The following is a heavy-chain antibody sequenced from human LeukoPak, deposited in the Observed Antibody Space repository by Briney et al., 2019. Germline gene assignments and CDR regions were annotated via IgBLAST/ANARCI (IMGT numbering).Heavy chain of an antibody. CDR3: VRDHYYSMDV. CDR1: GFTFSSYE. CDR2: ISSGGSTI. Sequence: GGSLRLSCAASGFTFSSYEMNWVRQAPGKGLEWVSYISSGGSTIYYADSVRGRFTISRDNAKNSLYLQMNSLRAEDTAVYYCVRDHYYSMDVWGKGTTVTVSS. V-gene: IGHV3-48*03. J-gene: IGHJ6*03.